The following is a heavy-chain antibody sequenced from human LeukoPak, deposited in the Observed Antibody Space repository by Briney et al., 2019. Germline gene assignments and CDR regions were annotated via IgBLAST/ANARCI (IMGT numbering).Heavy chain of an antibody. CDR2: IFPADSDT. Sequence: PGESLQISCRASGSSFSTYWIGWVRQLPGKGLEWMGVIFPADSDTRYSPSFQGQVTISADKSISTAYLQWSSLKASDTAMYYCASVYSSTSGDYWGQGTLVTVS. CDR1: GSSFSTYW. V-gene: IGHV5-51*01. CDR3: ASVYSSTSGDY. D-gene: IGHD6-13*01. J-gene: IGHJ4*02.